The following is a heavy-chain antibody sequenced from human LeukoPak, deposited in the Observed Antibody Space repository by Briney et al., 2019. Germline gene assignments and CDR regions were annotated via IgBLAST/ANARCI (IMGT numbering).Heavy chain of an antibody. CDR1: GVSISSYY. CDR2: IYYSGST. V-gene: IGHV4-59*12. D-gene: IGHD2-15*01. Sequence: SETLSLTCTVSGVSISSYYWSWIRQPPGKGLEWIGYIYYSGSTNYNPSLKSRVTISVDTSKNQFSLKLSSVTAADTAVYYCARGYGGVVVVAATYWFDPWGQGTLVTVSS. CDR3: ARGYGGVVVVAATYWFDP. J-gene: IGHJ5*02.